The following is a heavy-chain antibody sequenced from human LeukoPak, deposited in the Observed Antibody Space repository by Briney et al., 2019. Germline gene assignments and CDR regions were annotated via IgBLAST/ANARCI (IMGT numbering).Heavy chain of an antibody. V-gene: IGHV3-49*03. D-gene: IGHD6-19*01. CDR1: GFTFADFT. CDR2: IRSKVYGGAP. CDR3: ARGSGRYVMVDW. Sequence: GGSLRLSCSASGFTFADFTMSWFRQSPGQGLEWVGFIRSKVYGGAPEHAASVAARFTISRDDSTSIAYLQMNSLQVEDTAVYYCARGSGRYVMVDWWGQGTLVTVSS. J-gene: IGHJ4*02.